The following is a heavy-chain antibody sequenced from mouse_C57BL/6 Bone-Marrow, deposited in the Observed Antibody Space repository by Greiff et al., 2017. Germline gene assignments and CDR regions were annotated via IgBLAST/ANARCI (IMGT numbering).Heavy chain of an antibody. D-gene: IGHD2-4*01. Sequence: QVQLQQPGAELVMPGASVKLSCKASGYTFTSYWMHWVKQRPGHGLAWIGEIDPSGSYTNYNQKFKGKSTLTVDKSSSAAYMQLSSLTSEDSAVYYCARSIYDYDERYYAMDYWGQGTSVTVSS. J-gene: IGHJ4*01. CDR2: IDPSGSYT. CDR1: GYTFTSYW. CDR3: ARSIYDYDERYYAMDY. V-gene: IGHV1-69*01.